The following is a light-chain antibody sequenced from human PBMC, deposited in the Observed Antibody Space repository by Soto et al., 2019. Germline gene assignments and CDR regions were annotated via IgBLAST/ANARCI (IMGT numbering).Light chain of an antibody. V-gene: IGKV3-15*01. CDR1: QSVDSN. CDR3: QQYNSFSWT. J-gene: IGKJ1*01. CDR2: AAS. Sequence: EIVMTQSPATLSVSPGERATLSCRASQSVDSNLAWYQQKPGQAPRLLIYAASTRATGIPARFSGSGSGTEFTLTISSLQSEDFATYYCQQYNSFSWTFGQGTKVDTK.